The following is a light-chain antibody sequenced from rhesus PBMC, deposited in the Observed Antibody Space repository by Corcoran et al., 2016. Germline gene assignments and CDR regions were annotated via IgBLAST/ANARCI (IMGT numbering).Light chain of an antibody. V-gene: IGKV3-24*01. CDR2: VIS. J-gene: IGKJ4*01. CDR3: LQHSDWPLT. Sequence: ILMTQSPATLSLSPGERATLSCRASESGRSLAWYQQKPGQAPKLLIYVISIRATGVPDRVSGSGAGTDFTLTISSLGPEDVAVYYCLQHSDWPLTFGGGTKVELK. CDR1: ESGRS.